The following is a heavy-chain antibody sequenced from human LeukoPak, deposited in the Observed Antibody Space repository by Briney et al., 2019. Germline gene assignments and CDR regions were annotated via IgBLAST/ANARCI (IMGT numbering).Heavy chain of an antibody. D-gene: IGHD3-16*01. CDR1: GFTSCNAW. J-gene: IGHJ3*02. V-gene: IGHV3-15*01. Sequence: GGSLRLSCAPSGFTSCNAWMSWVSHAPGKGLWWVCRIKSTTECGTTDYAAPVKGRFTISRDDSKNTLSLQMNSLKTEDTAVYYCTTLSYPDAFNIWGQGRMVTVSS. CDR2: IKSTTECGTT. CDR3: TTLSYPDAFNI.